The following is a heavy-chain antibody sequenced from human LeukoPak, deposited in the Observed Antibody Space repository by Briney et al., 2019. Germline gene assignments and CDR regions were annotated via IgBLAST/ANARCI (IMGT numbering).Heavy chain of an antibody. V-gene: IGHV3-33*01. J-gene: IGHJ2*01. CDR1: GFTFSSYG. CDR3: ARGLGVWYFDL. Sequence: PGGSLRLSCAASGFTFSSYGMHWVRQAPGKGLEWVAVIWFDGSNEYYADSVKGRFSISRDNSKNTLYLQMNSLRAEDTAVYYCARGLGVWYFDLWGRGTLVTVSS. D-gene: IGHD2-8*02. CDR2: IWFDGSNE.